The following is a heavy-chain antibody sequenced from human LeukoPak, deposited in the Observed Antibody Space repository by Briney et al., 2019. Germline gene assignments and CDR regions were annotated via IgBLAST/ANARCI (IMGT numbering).Heavy chain of an antibody. CDR2: IIPIFGTA. J-gene: IGHJ6*02. D-gene: IGHD3-10*01. CDR1: GYTFTSYY. CDR3: ARGRKVRGVIIRSYYYYGMDV. V-gene: IGHV1-69*13. Sequence: ASVKVSCKASGYTFTSYYMHWVRQAPGQGLEWMGGIIPIFGTANYAQKFQGRVTITADESTSTAYMELSSLRSEDTAVYYCARGRKVRGVIIRSYYYYGMDVWGQGTTVTVSS.